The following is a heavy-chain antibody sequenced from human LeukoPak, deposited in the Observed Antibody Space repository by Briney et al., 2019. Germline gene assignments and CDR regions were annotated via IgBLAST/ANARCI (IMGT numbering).Heavy chain of an antibody. J-gene: IGHJ1*01. Sequence: GGSLRLSCAASGFTFSSYSMNWVRQAPGKGLEWVSSISSSSSYIYYADSVKGRFTISRDNAKNSLYLQMNSLRAKDTAVYYCAREWLYYYDSSGYYYGSEYFQHWGQGTLVTVSS. V-gene: IGHV3-21*01. CDR3: AREWLYYYDSSGYYYGSEYFQH. D-gene: IGHD3-22*01. CDR2: ISSSSSYI. CDR1: GFTFSSYS.